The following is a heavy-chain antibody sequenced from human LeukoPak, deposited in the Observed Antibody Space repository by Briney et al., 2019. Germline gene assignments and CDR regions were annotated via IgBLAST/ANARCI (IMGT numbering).Heavy chain of an antibody. CDR2: IYTSGST. Sequence: SETLSLTCTVSGGSISSYYWSWIRQPAGKGLEWIGRIYTSGSTNYNPSLKSRVTISVDKSKNQFSLKLSSVTAADTAVYYCASGLWPYSSGWDWFDPWGQGTLVTVSS. CDR3: ASGLWPYSSGWDWFDP. V-gene: IGHV4-4*07. D-gene: IGHD6-19*01. CDR1: GGSISSYY. J-gene: IGHJ5*02.